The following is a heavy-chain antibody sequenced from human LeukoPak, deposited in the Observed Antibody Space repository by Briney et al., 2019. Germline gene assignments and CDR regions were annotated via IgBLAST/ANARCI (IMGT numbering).Heavy chain of an antibody. J-gene: IGHJ4*02. D-gene: IGHD2-15*01. CDR2: INQDGSEK. CDR3: ARAREAPANVFPDH. Sequence: GGSLRHSCAASGFTFSRYWMTWVRQSPGEGLEWVANINQDGSEKYYGDSVTGRFTISRDNAENSLFLQMNSLRADDTGVYYCARAREAPANVFPDHWGQGVVVTVSS. CDR1: GFTFSRYW. V-gene: IGHV3-7*01.